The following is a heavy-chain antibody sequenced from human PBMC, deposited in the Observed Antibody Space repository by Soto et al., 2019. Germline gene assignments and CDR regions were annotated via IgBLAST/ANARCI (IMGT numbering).Heavy chain of an antibody. V-gene: IGHV1-69*02. J-gene: IGHJ5*02. D-gene: IGHD2-2*01. Sequence: QVQLVQSGAEVKKPGSSVKVSCKASGGTFSSYTISWVRQAPGQELGRMGRIIPILGIANYAQKFQGRVTITADKSTSTAYMELSSLRSEDTAVYYCAVRYCSSTSCYGPNWFDPWGQGTLVTVSS. CDR2: IIPILGIA. CDR3: AVRYCSSTSCYGPNWFDP. CDR1: GGTFSSYT.